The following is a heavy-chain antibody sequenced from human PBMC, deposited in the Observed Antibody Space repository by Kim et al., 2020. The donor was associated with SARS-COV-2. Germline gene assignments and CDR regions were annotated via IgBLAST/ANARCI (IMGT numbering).Heavy chain of an antibody. V-gene: IGHV3-30*02. D-gene: IGHD6-13*01. Sequence: RVTLSRDNSKNTLDLQMNSLRAEDTAVYYCAKDRGRPGIAAAGTFYYFDYWGQGTLVTVSS. CDR3: AKDRGRPGIAAAGTFYYFDY. J-gene: IGHJ4*02.